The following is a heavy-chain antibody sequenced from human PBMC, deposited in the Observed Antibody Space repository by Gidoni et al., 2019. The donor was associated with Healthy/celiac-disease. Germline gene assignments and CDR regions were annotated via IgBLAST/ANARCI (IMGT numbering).Heavy chain of an antibody. CDR3: ASGMVTLHYYECSGYYSY. Sequence: QVQLVQSGAEVKKPGASVTVSCKVSGYTLTDLSMHWVRQAHGIWLEWMVGFDPEDGETIYSQKFQGRVTMTDETSTDTAYMELSSLRSEDTAVYYCASGMVTLHYYECSGYYSYLGQGTLVTVSA. CDR1: GYTLTDLS. J-gene: IGHJ4*02. D-gene: IGHD3-22*01. V-gene: IGHV1-24*01. CDR2: FDPEDGET.